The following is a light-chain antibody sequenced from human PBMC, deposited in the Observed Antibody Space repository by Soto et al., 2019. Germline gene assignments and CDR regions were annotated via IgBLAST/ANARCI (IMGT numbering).Light chain of an antibody. CDR3: QSYDSSLSGSV. CDR2: GNS. CDR1: SSNSGAGYD. V-gene: IGLV1-40*01. Sequence: QSVLTQPPSVSGAPGQRVSISCTGNSSNSGAGYDVHWYQQLPGTAPKLLIYGNSNRPSGVPDRFSGSKSGTSASLAITGLQAEYEADYYCQSYDSSLSGSVFGGGTKLTVL. J-gene: IGLJ3*02.